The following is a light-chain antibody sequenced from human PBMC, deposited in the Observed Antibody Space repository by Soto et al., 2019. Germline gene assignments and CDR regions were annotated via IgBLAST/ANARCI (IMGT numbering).Light chain of an antibody. CDR3: HHYASSLPT. CDR2: SIS. J-gene: IGKJ1*01. CDR1: QSVSNSY. Sequence: EIVLTQSPGTLSLSPGERATLSCRASQSVSNSYLAWYQQKPGQAPRLLIYSISSRATGIPDRFSGSGSGADFTLTISRLEPEDFAVYHCHHYASSLPTFGQGTKVEIK. V-gene: IGKV3-20*01.